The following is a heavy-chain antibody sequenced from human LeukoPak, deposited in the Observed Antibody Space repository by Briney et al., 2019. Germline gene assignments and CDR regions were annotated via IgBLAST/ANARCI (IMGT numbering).Heavy chain of an antibody. CDR1: GFTFSDYY. Sequence: MAGGSLRLSCAASGFTFSDYYMSWIRQAPGKGLEWVSYISSSGSTIYYADSVKGRFTISRDNAKNSLYLQMNSLRAEDTAVYYCARENNYYYYGMDVWGQGTTVTVSS. CDR2: ISSSGSTI. CDR3: ARENNYYYYGMDV. J-gene: IGHJ6*02. V-gene: IGHV3-11*01.